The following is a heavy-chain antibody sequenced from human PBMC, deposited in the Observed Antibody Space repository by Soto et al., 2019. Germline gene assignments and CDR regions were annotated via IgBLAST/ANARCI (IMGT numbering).Heavy chain of an antibody. V-gene: IGHV4-39*01. CDR1: GGSISSSSYY. D-gene: IGHD3-10*01. CDR2: IYYSGST. Sequence: PSETLSLTCTVSGGSISSSSYYWGWIRQPPGKGLEWIGSIYYSGSTYYNPSLKSRVTISVDTSKNQFSLKLSSVTAADTAVYYCARAVRGVPYNWIDPWGQGTLVTVSS. CDR3: ARAVRGVPYNWIDP. J-gene: IGHJ5*02.